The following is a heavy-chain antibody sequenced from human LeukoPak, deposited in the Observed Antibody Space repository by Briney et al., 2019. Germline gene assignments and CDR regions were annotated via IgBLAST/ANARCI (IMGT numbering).Heavy chain of an antibody. Sequence: ASVKVSCKASGYTFTGYYMHWVRQAPGQGLEWMGWINPNSGGTNYAQKFQGRVTMTRDTSISTAYMELSRLRSDDTAVYYCARESGSYRYSALRFAFDIWGQGTMVTVSS. J-gene: IGHJ3*02. CDR2: INPNSGGT. CDR1: GYTFTGYY. D-gene: IGHD3-16*02. CDR3: ARESGSYRYSALRFAFDI. V-gene: IGHV1-2*02.